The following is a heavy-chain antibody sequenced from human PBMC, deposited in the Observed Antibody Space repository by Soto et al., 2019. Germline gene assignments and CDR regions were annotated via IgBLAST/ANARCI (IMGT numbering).Heavy chain of an antibody. CDR3: ARRPYYYDSSGYYQLDY. CDR2: IIPIFGTA. CDR1: GGTLSSYA. D-gene: IGHD3-22*01. Sequence: SVKVSCTASGGTLSSYAISWVRQAPGQGLEWMGGIIPIFGTANYAQKFQGRVTITADESTSTAYMELSSLRSEDTAVYYCARRPYYYDSSGYYQLDYWGQGTLVTVSS. V-gene: IGHV1-69*13. J-gene: IGHJ4*02.